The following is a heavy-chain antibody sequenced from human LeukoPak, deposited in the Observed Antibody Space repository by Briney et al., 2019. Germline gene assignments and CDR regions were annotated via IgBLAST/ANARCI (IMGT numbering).Heavy chain of an antibody. Sequence: SETLSLTCTVSGDSISRSSWSWIRQPPGKGLEWIAYIHNRGSTNHNPSLKSRVTISLDTSKSQFSLRLSSVTAADTAMYYCARHECGGDCYYDAFDMWGQGTMVTVSS. CDR3: ARHECGGDCYYDAFDM. V-gene: IGHV4-59*08. D-gene: IGHD2-21*02. CDR1: GDSISRSS. CDR2: IHNRGST. J-gene: IGHJ3*02.